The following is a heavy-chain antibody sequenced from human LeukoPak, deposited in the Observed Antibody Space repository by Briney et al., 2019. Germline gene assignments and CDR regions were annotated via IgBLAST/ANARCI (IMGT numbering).Heavy chain of an antibody. CDR2: IIPIFGTA. D-gene: IGHD1-26*01. J-gene: IGHJ3*02. CDR3: AREIGGSYRDAFDI. CDR1: GGTFSSYA. V-gene: IGHV1-69*05. Sequence: SVKVSCKASGGTFSSYAISWVRQAPGQGLEWMGGIIPIFGTANYAQKFRGRVTITTDESTSTAYMELSSLRSEDTAVYYCAREIGGSYRDAFDIWGQGTMVTVSS.